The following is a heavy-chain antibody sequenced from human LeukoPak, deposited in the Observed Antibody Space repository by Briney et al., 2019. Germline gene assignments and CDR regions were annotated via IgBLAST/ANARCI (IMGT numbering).Heavy chain of an antibody. Sequence: ASVKVSCKASGYTFTGYYMHWVRQAPGQGLEWMGWINPNSGGTNYAQKFQGRVTMTRDTSISTAYMELSRLRSDGTAVYYCARARYYGSGRYYYYYMDVWGKGTTVTVSS. D-gene: IGHD3-10*01. J-gene: IGHJ6*03. CDR2: INPNSGGT. V-gene: IGHV1-2*02. CDR1: GYTFTGYY. CDR3: ARARYYGSGRYYYYYMDV.